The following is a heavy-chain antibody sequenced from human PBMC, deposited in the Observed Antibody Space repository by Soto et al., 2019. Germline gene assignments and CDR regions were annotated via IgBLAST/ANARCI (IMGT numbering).Heavy chain of an antibody. Sequence: QVQLVQSGAEVKKPGSSVNVSCKASGGTFSSYTISWVRQAPGQGLEWMGRIIPILGIANYAQKFQGRVTITADKSTSTAYMELSSLRSEDTAVYYCASCGGDCSIFDYWGQGTLVTVSS. CDR1: GGTFSSYT. V-gene: IGHV1-69*02. CDR2: IIPILGIA. J-gene: IGHJ4*02. D-gene: IGHD2-21*02. CDR3: ASCGGDCSIFDY.